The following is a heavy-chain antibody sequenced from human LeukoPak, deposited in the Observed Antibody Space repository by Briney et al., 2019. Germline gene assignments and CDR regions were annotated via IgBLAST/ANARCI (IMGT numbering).Heavy chain of an antibody. CDR2: IYSGGST. Sequence: PGGSLRLSCAASGFTVSSNYMSWVRQAPGKGLEWVSVIYSGGSTYYADSVKGRFTISRDNSKNTLYLQMNSLRAEDTAVYYCAKILWFGELDYFDYWGQGTLVTVSS. V-gene: IGHV3-53*05. CDR3: AKILWFGELDYFDY. D-gene: IGHD3-10*01. J-gene: IGHJ4*02. CDR1: GFTVSSNY.